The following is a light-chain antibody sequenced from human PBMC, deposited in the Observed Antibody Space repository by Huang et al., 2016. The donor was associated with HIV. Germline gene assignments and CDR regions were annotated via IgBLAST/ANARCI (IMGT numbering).Light chain of an antibody. CDR2: EAQ. J-gene: IGKJ2*01. V-gene: IGKV3D-20*01. CDR3: QQYSTSSYT. CDR1: QSGRNNY. Sequence: IVLTQSPATLSLSPGERATLTCGASQSGRNNYLAWYQQKPGREPRLLIYEAQVRATGIPDRCSGSGSGTDFTLTISRLEPEDFAMYYCQQYSTSSYTFGQGTKVDI.